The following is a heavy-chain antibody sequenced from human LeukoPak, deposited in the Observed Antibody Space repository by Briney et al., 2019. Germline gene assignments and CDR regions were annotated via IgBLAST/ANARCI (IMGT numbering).Heavy chain of an antibody. Sequence: GGSLRLSWVASGFTFGKYWMSWVRQAPGKGLEWVSYISAGSSTTYYADSVKGRFTISRDLSKNTVSLQMNSLRAEDTAVYYCARDTSSPTWGQGTLVTVSS. CDR1: GFTFGKYW. CDR3: ARDTSSPT. J-gene: IGHJ1*01. CDR2: ISAGSSTT. D-gene: IGHD2-2*01. V-gene: IGHV3-48*01.